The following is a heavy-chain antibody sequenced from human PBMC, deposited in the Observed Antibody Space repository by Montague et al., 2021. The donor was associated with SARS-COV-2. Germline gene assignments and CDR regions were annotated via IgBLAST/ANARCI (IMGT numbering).Heavy chain of an antibody. V-gene: IGHV3-23*03. CDR1: GFMFSNSP. CDR3: AKVGDILAGYSLINLDA. CDR2: IHSAGRGT. D-gene: IGHD3-9*01. Sequence: SLRLSCAASGFMFSNSPMSWVRQAPGKGLDWVSVIHSAGRGTYYADSVRGRFTISRDNLKNTVYLQMNSLRDVGTALYYCAKVGDILAGYSLINLDAWGQGTLVVVSS. J-gene: IGHJ5*02.